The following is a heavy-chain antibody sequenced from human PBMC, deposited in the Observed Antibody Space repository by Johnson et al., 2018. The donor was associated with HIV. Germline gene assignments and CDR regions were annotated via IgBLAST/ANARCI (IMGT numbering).Heavy chain of an antibody. CDR2: INWSGGST. D-gene: IGHD3-16*01. CDR3: ARDRGGVILFDI. J-gene: IGHJ3*02. V-gene: IGHV3-20*04. CDR1: GFTFGDYG. Sequence: EVQLVESGGGMIRPGGSLRLSCAASGFTFGDYGMSWVRQVPGKGLEWVSSINWSGGSTGYADSVKGRFTISRDNAKNSLYLQMNGLRAEDTALYYCARDRGGVILFDIWGQGTMVTVSS.